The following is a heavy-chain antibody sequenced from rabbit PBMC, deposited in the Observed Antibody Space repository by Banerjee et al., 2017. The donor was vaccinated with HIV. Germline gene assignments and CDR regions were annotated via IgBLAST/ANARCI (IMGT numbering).Heavy chain of an antibody. CDR1: GFSFSSSYW. CDR2: IWTGSSGST. Sequence: QEQLEESGGDLVKPEGSLTLTCTASGFSFSSSYWICWVRQAPGKGLEWVGCIWTGSSGSTYYASWVNGRFSISRSTSLNTVTLQMTGLTAADTATYFCARDGSGSGYHFNLWGPGTLVTVS. D-gene: IGHD1-1*01. V-gene: IGHV1S45*01. J-gene: IGHJ4*01. CDR3: ARDGSGSGYHFNL.